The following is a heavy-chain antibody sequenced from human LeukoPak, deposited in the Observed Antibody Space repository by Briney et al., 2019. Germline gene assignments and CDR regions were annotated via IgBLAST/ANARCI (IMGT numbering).Heavy chain of an antibody. J-gene: IGHJ6*02. CDR2: IYHSGST. CDR3: ARRTPPYYYGMDV. V-gene: IGHV4-39*01. CDR1: GGSISSSNYY. D-gene: IGHD2-15*01. Sequence: SETLSLTCSVSGGSISSSNYYWGWIRQPPGKGLEWIGSIYHSGSTYYNPSLKSRVSISVDTSKNQFSLTLSSVTAADTAVYFCARRTPPYYYGMDVWGQGTTVTVSS.